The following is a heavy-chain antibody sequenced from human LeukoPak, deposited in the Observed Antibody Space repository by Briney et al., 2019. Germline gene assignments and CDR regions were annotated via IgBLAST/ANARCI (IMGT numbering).Heavy chain of an antibody. V-gene: IGHV3-15*01. J-gene: IGHJ4*02. Sequence: GGSLRLSCAASGFTFSNAWMSWVRQAPGKGLEWVGRIKSKTDGGTTDYAAPVKGRFTISRDDSKNTLYLQMNSLKPEDTAVYYCTTGGQIVGATGFDYWGQGTLVTVSS. CDR1: GFTFSNAW. CDR2: IKSKTDGGTT. D-gene: IGHD1-26*01. CDR3: TTGGQIVGATGFDY.